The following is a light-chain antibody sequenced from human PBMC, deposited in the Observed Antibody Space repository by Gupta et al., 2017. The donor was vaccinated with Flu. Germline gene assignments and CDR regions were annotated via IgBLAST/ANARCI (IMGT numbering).Light chain of an antibody. CDR2: EVS. V-gene: IGLV2-8*01. CDR3: SSYAGANGVL. CDR1: SSDVGGYNY. J-gene: IGLJ2*01. Sequence: QSALTQPPSASGPPGQSVTISCTGTSSDVGGYNYVSWYQQHPGKAPRVLIQEVSERPSGVPDRFSGSKSGNTASLTVSGLQAEDEADYYCSSYAGANGVLFGGGTKLTVL.